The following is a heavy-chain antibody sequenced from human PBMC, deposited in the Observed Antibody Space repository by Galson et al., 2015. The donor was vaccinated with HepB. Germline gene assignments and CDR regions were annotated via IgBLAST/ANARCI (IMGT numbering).Heavy chain of an antibody. D-gene: IGHD2-15*01. CDR2: ISYDGSNK. Sequence: SLRLSCAASGFTFSSYGMHWVRQAPGKGLEWVAVISYDGSNKYYADSVKGRFTISRDNSKNTLYLQMNSLRAEDTAVYYCAKDPSTGYCSGGSCFPQYCGPGTLVTVSS. CDR1: GFTFSSYG. V-gene: IGHV3-30*18. CDR3: AKDPSTGYCSGGSCFPQY. J-gene: IGHJ4*02.